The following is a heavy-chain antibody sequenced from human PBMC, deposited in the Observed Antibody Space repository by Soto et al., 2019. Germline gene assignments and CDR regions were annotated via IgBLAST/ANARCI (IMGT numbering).Heavy chain of an antibody. CDR1: GYTFTSYA. V-gene: IGHV1-3*05. D-gene: IGHD2-21*02. Sequence: QVQLVQSGAEEKKPGASVKVSCKASGYTFTSYAMHWVRQAPGQRIERMGWINAGNGNTKYSQKFQGRVTITSDRTASTSDMELSRRRSEDTAVYFCAASIVVVTALDYLGLGTLITV. J-gene: IGHJ4*02. CDR2: INAGNGNT. CDR3: AASIVVVTALDY.